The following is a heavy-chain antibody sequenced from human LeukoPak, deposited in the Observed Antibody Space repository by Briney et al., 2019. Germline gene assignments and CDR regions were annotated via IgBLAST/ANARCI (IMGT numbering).Heavy chain of an antibody. Sequence: PGGSLRLSCAASGFSFSSYSMNWVRQAPGKGLEWVSSISSSSSYIYYVDSVKGRFTISRDNAKSSLYLQMNGLRAEDTAVYYCARDSRQQLFDYWGQGTLVTVSS. D-gene: IGHD4-11*01. J-gene: IGHJ4*02. V-gene: IGHV3-21*01. CDR1: GFSFSSYS. CDR3: ARDSRQQLFDY. CDR2: ISSSSSYI.